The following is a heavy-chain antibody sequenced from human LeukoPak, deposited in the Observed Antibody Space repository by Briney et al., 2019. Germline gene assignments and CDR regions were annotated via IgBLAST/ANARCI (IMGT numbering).Heavy chain of an antibody. D-gene: IGHD4-17*01. CDR3: ARVALNTVTEHLFDP. J-gene: IGHJ5*01. CDR2: INPNSGAT. V-gene: IGHV1-2*02. Sequence: ASVKVSCKASGYTSTGYYVHWVRPAPGQGLEWMGWINPNSGATNYAQKFQGRVTMTRDTSISTAYMELSRLISDDTAVYHCARVALNTVTEHLFDPWGQGTLVTVSS. CDR1: GYTSTGYY.